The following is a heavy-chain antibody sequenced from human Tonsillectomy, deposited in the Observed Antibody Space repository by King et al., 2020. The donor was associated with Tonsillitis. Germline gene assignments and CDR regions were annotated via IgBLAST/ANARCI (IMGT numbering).Heavy chain of an antibody. Sequence: VQLVESGGGVVQPGGPLRLSCASSGFDFSSYAMHWVRQAPGKGLEGVAVISFDASREKYADSVKGRFTISRDNSKNTLYLQMNSLRAEDTAVYYCARERLYSSDWGIDYWGQGSLVTVSS. CDR1: GFDFSSYA. D-gene: IGHD6-19*01. CDR2: ISFDASRE. J-gene: IGHJ4*02. V-gene: IGHV3-33*05. CDR3: ARERLYSSDWGIDY.